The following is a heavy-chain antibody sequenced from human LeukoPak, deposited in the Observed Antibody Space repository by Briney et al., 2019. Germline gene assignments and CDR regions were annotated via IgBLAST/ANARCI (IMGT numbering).Heavy chain of an antibody. CDR3: ARENYYGSGSRSFDY. V-gene: IGHV3-11*01. J-gene: IGHJ4*02. CDR1: GFTFSDYY. Sequence: KSGGSLRLSCAASGFTFSDYYMSWIRQAPGKGLEWVSYISSSGSTLYYADSVKGRFTISRDNAKNSLYLQMNSLRAEDTAVYYCARENYYGSGSRSFDYWGQGTLVTVSS. CDR2: ISSSGSTL. D-gene: IGHD3-10*01.